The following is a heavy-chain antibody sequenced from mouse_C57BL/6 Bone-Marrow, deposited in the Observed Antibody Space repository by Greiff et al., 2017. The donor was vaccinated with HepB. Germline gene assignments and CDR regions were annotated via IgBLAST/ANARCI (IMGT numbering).Heavy chain of an antibody. Sequence: QVQLQQPGAELVRPGSSVKLSCKASGYTFTSYWMHWVKQRPIQGLEWIGNIDPSDSETHYNQKFKDKATLTVDKSSSTAYMQLSSLTSEDYAVYYCALTGTLYYFDYWGQGTTLTVSS. CDR2: IDPSDSET. CDR3: ALTGTLYYFDY. J-gene: IGHJ2*01. V-gene: IGHV1-52*01. CDR1: GYTFTSYW. D-gene: IGHD4-1*01.